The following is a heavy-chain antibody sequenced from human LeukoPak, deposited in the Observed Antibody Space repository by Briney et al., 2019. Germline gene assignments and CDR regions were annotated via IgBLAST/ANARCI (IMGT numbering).Heavy chain of an antibody. J-gene: IGHJ5*02. V-gene: IGHV3-11*05. CDR1: GFTFCDYS. D-gene: IGHD3-10*01. CDR3: ARDRYYASGSYNCFNP. CDR2: VSTSSSYT. Sequence: PGGSLRLSCAASGFTFCDYSMSWIRQAPGQGLEWVSYVSTSSSYTNYADSVKGRFTISRDNAKNSLYLQMNSLRAEDTAVYYCARDRYYASGSYNCFNPWGQGTLVTVSS.